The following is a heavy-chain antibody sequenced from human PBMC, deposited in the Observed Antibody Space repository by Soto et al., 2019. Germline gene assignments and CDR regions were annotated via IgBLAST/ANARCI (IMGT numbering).Heavy chain of an antibody. J-gene: IGHJ4*01. CDR3: ARNAEYYTSAHYRN. Sequence: QITLKESGPTLVKPTQTLTLTCSFSGFSLTTREVGVGWIRQPPGKALEWLALIYWDDDKRYNPSLKSRLAITKDTSKNQVVLTMTNMDPVDTATYYCARNAEYYTSAHYRNWGHGTLVTVSS. D-gene: IGHD3-22*01. V-gene: IGHV2-5*02. CDR2: IYWDDDK. CDR1: GFSLTTREVG.